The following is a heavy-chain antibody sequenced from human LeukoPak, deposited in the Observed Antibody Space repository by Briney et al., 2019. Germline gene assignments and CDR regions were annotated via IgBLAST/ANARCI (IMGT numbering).Heavy chain of an antibody. Sequence: GGSLRLSCAASGFIFSSYAMHWVRQAPGKGLEWVAVISYDGSNKYYADSVKGRFTISRDNSKNTLYLQMNSLRAEDTAVYYCAREEVVADIYYYYGMDVWGQGTTVTVSS. CDR2: ISYDGSNK. J-gene: IGHJ6*02. CDR3: AREEVVADIYYYYGMDV. CDR1: GFIFSSYA. D-gene: IGHD5-12*01. V-gene: IGHV3-30-3*01.